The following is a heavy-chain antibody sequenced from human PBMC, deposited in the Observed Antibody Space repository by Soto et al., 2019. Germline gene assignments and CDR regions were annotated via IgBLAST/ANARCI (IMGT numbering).Heavy chain of an antibody. J-gene: IGHJ3*02. D-gene: IGHD1-26*01. CDR3: ARDREDSGMVDAFEI. CDR1: GFTLSSYA. V-gene: IGHV3-23*01. Sequence: EMQLLESGGDLVQPGGSLRLSCAASGFTLSSYAMTWVRQAPGKGLEYISAISGSGVTTYYADSMKGWFTISRDNSKNTLYLQMNRLRAEDTAVYYCARDREDSGMVDAFEIWGQGTTVTVSS. CDR2: ISGSGVTT.